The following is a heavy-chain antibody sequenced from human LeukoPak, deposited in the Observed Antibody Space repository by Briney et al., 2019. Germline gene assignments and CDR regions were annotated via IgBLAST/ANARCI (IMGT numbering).Heavy chain of an antibody. J-gene: IGHJ4*02. V-gene: IGHV1-18*01. CDR1: GYTFTSYG. CDR2: ISAYNGNT. Sequence: GASVKVSRKASGYTFTSYGISWVRQAPGQGLEWMGWISAYNGNTNYAQKLQGRVTMTTDTSTSTAYMELRSLRSDDTAVYYCARENYYDSSGYYPAGSDWGQGTLVTVSS. D-gene: IGHD3-22*01. CDR3: ARENYYDSSGYYPAGSD.